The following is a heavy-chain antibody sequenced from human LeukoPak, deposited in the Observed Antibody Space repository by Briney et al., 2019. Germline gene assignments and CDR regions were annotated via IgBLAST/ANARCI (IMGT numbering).Heavy chain of an antibody. Sequence: ASVKVSCKASGGTFSSYAISWVRQAPGQGLEWMGRIIPILGIANYAQKFQGRVTITADKSTSTAYMELSSLRSEDTAVYYCASIGMATIQTYYYYYGMDVWGQGTTVTVSS. V-gene: IGHV1-69*04. J-gene: IGHJ6*02. CDR1: GGTFSSYA. CDR2: IIPILGIA. D-gene: IGHD5-24*01. CDR3: ASIGMATIQTYYYYYGMDV.